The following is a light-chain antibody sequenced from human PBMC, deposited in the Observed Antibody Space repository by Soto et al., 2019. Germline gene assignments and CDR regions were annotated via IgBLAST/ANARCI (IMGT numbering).Light chain of an antibody. CDR1: QSVSSGY. J-gene: IGKJ1*01. CDR3: QQYGNSRA. CDR2: RAS. Sequence: EIVLTQSPGTLSLSPGERATLSCRASQSVSSGYLAWYQQKPGQAPRLLIYRASSRATGIPDRFSGSGSGTDFTLTISRLEPEDFAVYYCQQYGNSRAFGQGTKVEIK. V-gene: IGKV3-20*01.